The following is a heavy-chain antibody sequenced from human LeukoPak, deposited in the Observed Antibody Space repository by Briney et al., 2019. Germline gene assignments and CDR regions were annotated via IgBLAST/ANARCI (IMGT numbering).Heavy chain of an antibody. D-gene: IGHD5-18*01. V-gene: IGHV3-30-3*01. CDR2: ISYDGNNK. CDR3: ARDEQLVRGYSYGYFDY. Sequence: GRSLRLSCAASGFTFSIYAIHWVRQAPGKGLEWVAVISYDGNNKYYADSVKGRFTISRDNSKNTLYLQMNSLRAEDTAVYYCARDEQLVRGYSYGYFDYWGQGTLVTVSS. J-gene: IGHJ4*02. CDR1: GFTFSIYA.